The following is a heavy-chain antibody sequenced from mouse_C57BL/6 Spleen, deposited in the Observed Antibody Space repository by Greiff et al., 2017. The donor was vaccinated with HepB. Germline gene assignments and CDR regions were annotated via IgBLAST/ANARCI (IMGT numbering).Heavy chain of an antibody. CDR1: GFTFSDYG. D-gene: IGHD2-5*01. V-gene: IGHV5-17*01. J-gene: IGHJ4*01. Sequence: EVQRVESGGGLVKPGGSLKLSCAASGFTFSDYGMHWVRQAPEKGLEWVAYISSGSSTIYYADTVKGRFTISRDNAKNTLFLQMTSLRSEDTAMYYCARTSNYVYYAMDYWGQGTSVTVSS. CDR3: ARTSNYVYYAMDY. CDR2: ISSGSSTI.